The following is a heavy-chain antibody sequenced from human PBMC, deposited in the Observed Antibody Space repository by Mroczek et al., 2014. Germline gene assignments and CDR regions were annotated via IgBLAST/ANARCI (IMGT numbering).Heavy chain of an antibody. CDR2: IYYSGST. J-gene: IGHJ4*02. V-gene: IGHV4-59*01. CDR1: GGSISSYY. Sequence: QVQLQESGPGLVKPSETLSLTCTVSGGSISSYYWSWIRQPPGKGLEWIGYIYYSGSTNYNPSLKSRVTISVDTSKNQFSLKLSSVTAADTAVYYCARFRDGYNYYFDYWGQGTLVTVSS. D-gene: IGHD5-24*01. CDR3: ARFRDGYNYYFDY.